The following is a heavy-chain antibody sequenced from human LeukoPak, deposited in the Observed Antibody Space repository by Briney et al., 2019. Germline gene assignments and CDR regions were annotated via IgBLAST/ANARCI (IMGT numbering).Heavy chain of an antibody. CDR1: GGSISGNSYF. CDR2: IYTSGST. CDR3: ARAYVSAGNAFDI. D-gene: IGHD3-16*01. J-gene: IGHJ3*02. Sequence: SETLSLTCTVSGGSISGNSYFWNWIRQPAGKGLEWIGRIYTSGSTNYNPSLKSRVTMSVDTSKNQFSLKLSSVTAADTAVYYCARAYVSAGNAFDIWGQGTMVTVSS. V-gene: IGHV4-4*07.